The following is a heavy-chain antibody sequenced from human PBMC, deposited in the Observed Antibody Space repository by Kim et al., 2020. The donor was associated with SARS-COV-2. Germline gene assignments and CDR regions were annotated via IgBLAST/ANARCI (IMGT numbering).Heavy chain of an antibody. D-gene: IGHD1-20*01. CDR3: ARPSVFDYYYGMDV. Sequence: YNPSLKRRVTISVDASKNQFSLKLSSVTAADTAVYYCARPSVFDYYYGMDVWGQGTTVTVSS. J-gene: IGHJ6*02. V-gene: IGHV4-34*01.